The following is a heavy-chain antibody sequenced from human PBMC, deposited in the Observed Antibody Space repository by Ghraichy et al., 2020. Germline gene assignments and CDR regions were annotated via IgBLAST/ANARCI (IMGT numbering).Heavy chain of an antibody. Sequence: SETLSLTCAVYGGSFSGYYWSWIRQPPGKGLEWIGEINHSGSTNYNPSLKSRVTISVDTSKNQFSLKLSSVTAADTAVYYCARGYCTNGVCHYFDYWGQGTLVTVSS. CDR2: INHSGST. CDR3: ARGYCTNGVCHYFDY. V-gene: IGHV4-34*01. D-gene: IGHD2-8*01. J-gene: IGHJ4*02. CDR1: GGSFSGYY.